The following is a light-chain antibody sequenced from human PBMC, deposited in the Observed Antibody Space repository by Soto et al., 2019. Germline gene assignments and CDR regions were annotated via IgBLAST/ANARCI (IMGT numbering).Light chain of an antibody. V-gene: IGKV1-33*01. Sequence: DIRMTQSPSSLSASVGDRVTISCQASQDISYYLNWYQQKPGKAPNVLIYDASKLEPGVPSRFSGSGSGTDFTLIISSLQAEDIATYYCQQYQNLPITFGQGTRLEIK. J-gene: IGKJ5*01. CDR1: QDISYY. CDR3: QQYQNLPIT. CDR2: DAS.